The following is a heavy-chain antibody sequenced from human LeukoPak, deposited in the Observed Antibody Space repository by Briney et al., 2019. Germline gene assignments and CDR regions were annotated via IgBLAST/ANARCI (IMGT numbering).Heavy chain of an antibody. CDR2: ISSSSSNI. V-gene: IGHV3-48*04. J-gene: IGHJ4*02. CDR1: GFTFSSYS. CDR3: ARGYSYGYGGFDY. D-gene: IGHD5-18*01. Sequence: PGGSLRLSCAASGFTFSSYSINWVRQAPGKGLEWDSYISSSSSNIYYAESVKGRFSISRDNAKNSLYLQMNSLRAEDTAVYYCARGYSYGYGGFDYWGQGTLVIVSS.